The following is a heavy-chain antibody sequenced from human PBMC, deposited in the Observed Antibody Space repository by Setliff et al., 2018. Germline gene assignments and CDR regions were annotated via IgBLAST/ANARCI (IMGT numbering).Heavy chain of an antibody. CDR1: GYTFTGYY. CDR2: INPNSGGT. CDR3: ARGGGSSSWYDAFDI. J-gene: IGHJ3*02. D-gene: IGHD6-13*01. V-gene: IGHV1-2*02. Sequence: GASVKVSCKASGYTFTGYYMHWVRQAPGQGLEWMGWINPNSGGTNYAQKFQGRVTMTRDTSISTAYMELSGLRSDDTAVYYCARGGGSSSWYDAFDIWGQGTMVTVSS.